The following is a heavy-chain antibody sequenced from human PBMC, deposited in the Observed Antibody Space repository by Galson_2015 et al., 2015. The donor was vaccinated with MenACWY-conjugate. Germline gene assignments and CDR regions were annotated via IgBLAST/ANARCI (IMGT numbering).Heavy chain of an antibody. CDR3: ARDLEVGATGEFGY. Sequence: SLRLSCAASGFTFSNYDMHWVREERGKGLEWVSGISTGGDTYYSGSVKGRFTISRDNAKNSLYLQMNSLRAEDTAVYYCARDLEVGATGEFGYWGQGTLVTVSS. CDR2: ISTGGDT. D-gene: IGHD4/OR15-4a*01. V-gene: IGHV3-13*01. J-gene: IGHJ4*02. CDR1: GFTFSNYD.